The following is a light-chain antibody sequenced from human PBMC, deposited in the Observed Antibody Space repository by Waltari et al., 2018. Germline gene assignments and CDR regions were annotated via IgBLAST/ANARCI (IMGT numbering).Light chain of an antibody. V-gene: IGKV3-11*01. CDR1: QSVSSY. CDR2: DSS. J-gene: IGKJ4*01. CDR3: QQRSNWPLT. Sequence: EIVLTQSPATLSLSPGERATISCRASQSVSSYLSWYQPKTGQAHKLLIYDSSNRATGIPARFSGSWSGTDFTLTSSSRGPEDFAVYYCQQRSNWPLTFGGGTKVEIK.